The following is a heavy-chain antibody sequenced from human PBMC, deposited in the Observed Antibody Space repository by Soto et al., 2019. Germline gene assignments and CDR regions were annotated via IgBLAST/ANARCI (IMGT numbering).Heavy chain of an antibody. D-gene: IGHD6-19*01. CDR2: ISYDGSNK. CDR3: ASLNPPGIAVAGTWGYDY. J-gene: IGHJ4*02. V-gene: IGHV3-30-3*01. Sequence: VAVISYDGSNKYYADSVKGRFTISRDNSKNTLYLQMNSLRAEDTAVYYCASLNPPGIAVAGTWGYDYWGQGTLVTVSS.